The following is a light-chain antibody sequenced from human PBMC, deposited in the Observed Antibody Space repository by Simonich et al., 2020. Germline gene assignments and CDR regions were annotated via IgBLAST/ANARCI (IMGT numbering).Light chain of an antibody. Sequence: QSVLTQPPSVSGAPGQRVTISCTGSSSNIGAGYDVHWYQQLPGTAPKLLIYGNSNRPSGVPDRFSGSKSGNTASLTISGLQAEDEADYYCCSYAGSYNLVFGGGTKLTVL. J-gene: IGLJ2*01. CDR1: SSNIGAGYD. CDR2: GNS. V-gene: IGLV1-40*01. CDR3: CSYAGSYNLV.